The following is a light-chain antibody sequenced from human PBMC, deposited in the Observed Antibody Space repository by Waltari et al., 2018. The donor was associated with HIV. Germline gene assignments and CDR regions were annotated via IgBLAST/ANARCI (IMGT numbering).Light chain of an antibody. CDR1: SPNIGAGYD. CDR3: QSYDSSLSGSV. Sequence: QSVLTPPPSVSGAPGQRVTISCTGSSPNIGAGYDVHWYQQLPGTAPKLLIYGNSNRPSVVPDRFSGSKSGTSASLAITGLQAEDEADYYCQSYDSSLSGSVFGGGTKLTVL. V-gene: IGLV1-40*01. J-gene: IGLJ2*01. CDR2: GNS.